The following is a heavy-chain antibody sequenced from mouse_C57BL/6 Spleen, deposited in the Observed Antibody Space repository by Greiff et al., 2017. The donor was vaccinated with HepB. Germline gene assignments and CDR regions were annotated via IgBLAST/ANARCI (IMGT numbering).Heavy chain of an antibody. CDR3: ARGLYDYWFAY. V-gene: IGHV1-80*01. CDR2: IYPGDGDA. Sequence: VQLQQSGAELVKPGASVKISCKASGYAFSSYWMNWVKQRPGKGLEWIGQIYPGDGDANYNGKFKGKATLTADKSSSTAYMQLSSLTAEDSAVYFCARGLYDYWFAYWGQGTLVTVSA. J-gene: IGHJ3*01. CDR1: GYAFSSYW. D-gene: IGHD2-4*01.